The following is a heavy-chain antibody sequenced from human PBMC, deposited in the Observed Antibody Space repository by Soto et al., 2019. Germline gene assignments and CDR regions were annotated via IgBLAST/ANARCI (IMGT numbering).Heavy chain of an antibody. CDR1: GFTFRNYA. CDR3: ARGDREDIAVVTGVRPGEYGVDV. Sequence: QVQLVESGGGVVQPGRSLRLSCAASGFTFRNYAMHWVRQAPGKGLEWVAVISYDGGNKFYRDYVKGRFTISRDNSKNTVYLQINSLRYEDTAVYYCARGDREDIAVVTGVRPGEYGVDVWGQGTTVTVSS. J-gene: IGHJ6*02. V-gene: IGHV3-30-3*01. D-gene: IGHD2-15*01. CDR2: ISYDGGNK.